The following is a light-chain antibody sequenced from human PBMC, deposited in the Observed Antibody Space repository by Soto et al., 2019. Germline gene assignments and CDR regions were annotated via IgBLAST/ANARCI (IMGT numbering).Light chain of an antibody. V-gene: IGLV2-14*01. Sequence: QSVLTQPASVSGSPGQSITISCTGTSSDVGDYNYVSWYQQHPGKAPKLMIFDVSNRPSGVSNRFSGSKSGNTASLTISGLVAEDEADYYCSSYTSSSTRVFGTGTKLTVL. CDR3: SSYTSSSTRV. CDR2: DVS. J-gene: IGLJ1*01. CDR1: SSDVGDYNY.